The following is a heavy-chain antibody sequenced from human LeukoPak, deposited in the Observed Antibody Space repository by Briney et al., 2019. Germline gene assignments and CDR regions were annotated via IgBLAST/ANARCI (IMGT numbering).Heavy chain of an antibody. CDR1: GYTFTGYY. J-gene: IGHJ6*03. V-gene: IGHV1-2*06. CDR3: ARGLGSCSGGSCYYMDV. D-gene: IGHD2-15*01. Sequence: ASVKVSCXASGYTFTGYYMHWVRLAPGQGLEWMGRINPNSGGTNYAQKFQGRVTMTRDTSISTAYMELSRLRSDDTAVYYCARGLGSCSGGSCYYMDVWGKGTTVTVSS. CDR2: INPNSGGT.